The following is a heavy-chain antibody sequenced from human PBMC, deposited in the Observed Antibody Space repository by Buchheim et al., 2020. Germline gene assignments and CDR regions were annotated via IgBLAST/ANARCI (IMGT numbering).Heavy chain of an antibody. D-gene: IGHD5-18*01. J-gene: IGHJ4*02. Sequence: EVQLVESGGGLVQPGGSLRLSCAASGFTFSSYSMNWVRQAPGKGLEWVSYISSSSSTIYYADSVKGRFTISSDNAKNSLDLQMNSLRAEDTAVYYCARMGYSYGLGSWVDYWGQGNL. CDR1: GFTFSSYS. CDR3: ARMGYSYGLGSWVDY. CDR2: ISSSSSTI. V-gene: IGHV3-48*01.